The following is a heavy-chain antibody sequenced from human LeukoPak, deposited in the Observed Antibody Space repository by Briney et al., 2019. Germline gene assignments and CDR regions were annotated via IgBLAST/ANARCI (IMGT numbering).Heavy chain of an antibody. CDR2: ISGSGGST. Sequence: GGSLRLSCAASGFTFSSYAMSWVRQAPGKGLEWVSAISGSGGSTYYADSVRGRFTISRDNSKNTLYLQMNSLRAEDTAVYYCAKSPRGLVRGVIITNFDYWGQGTLVTVSS. D-gene: IGHD3-10*01. V-gene: IGHV3-23*01. CDR3: AKSPRGLVRGVIITNFDY. J-gene: IGHJ4*02. CDR1: GFTFSSYA.